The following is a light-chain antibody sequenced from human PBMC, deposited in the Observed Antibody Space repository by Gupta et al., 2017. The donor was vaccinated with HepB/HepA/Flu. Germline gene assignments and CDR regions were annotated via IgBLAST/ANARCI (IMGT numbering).Light chain of an antibody. CDR2: GAS. Sequence: DIVMTQSPDSLAVSLGERATINCKSSRSALYSSNNRNYLAWYQQKPGQPPKLLISGASSRETGVPDRFSGSGSGTDFTLTISSLQAEDVAVYYCQQNDSTPLTFGGGTKVEIK. J-gene: IGKJ4*01. CDR1: RSALYSSNNRNY. V-gene: IGKV4-1*01. CDR3: QQNDSTPLT.